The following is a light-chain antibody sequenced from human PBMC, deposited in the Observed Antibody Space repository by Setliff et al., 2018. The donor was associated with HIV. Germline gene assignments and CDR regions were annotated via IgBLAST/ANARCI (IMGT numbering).Light chain of an antibody. Sequence: QSVLTQPPSASGTPGQRVTISCSGSNSNIGSRTVNWYQQLPGTAPKLLIYSDSRRPSGVPDRFSDSKSGTSASLAISGLQSEDEGDYYCQSYDSSLSRYVFGTGTKVTVL. CDR2: SDS. CDR3: QSYDSSLSRYV. V-gene: IGLV1-44*01. J-gene: IGLJ1*01. CDR1: NSNIGSRT.